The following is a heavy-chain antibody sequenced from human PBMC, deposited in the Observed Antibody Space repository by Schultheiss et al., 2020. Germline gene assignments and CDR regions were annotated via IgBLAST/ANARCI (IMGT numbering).Heavy chain of an antibody. D-gene: IGHD6-19*01. CDR3: AKDLAGGGWYVLGYYYYGMDV. Sequence: GSLRLSCAASGFTFSSYGMHWVRQAPGKGLEWVSAISGSGGSTYYADSVKGRFTISRDNSKNTLYLQMNSLRAEDTAVYYCAKDLAGGGWYVLGYYYYGMDVWGQGTTVTVSS. CDR2: ISGSGGST. J-gene: IGHJ6*02. CDR1: GFTFSSYG. V-gene: IGHV3-23*01.